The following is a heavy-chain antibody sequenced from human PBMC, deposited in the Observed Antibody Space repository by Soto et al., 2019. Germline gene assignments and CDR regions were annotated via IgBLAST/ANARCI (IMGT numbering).Heavy chain of an antibody. CDR3: ASSSTPYSYHSRPYWPDKELDI. CDR2: SIPSFDAR. J-gene: IGHJ4*02. CDR1: GDTFSEHA. Sequence: SVKGSCKASGDTFSEHARSWVRQSPGQGLEWMGGSIPSFDARTYAQNCQGRVPISADKSTKTGYMELSSLTSEDTAVYYCASSSTPYSYHSRPYWPDKELDIWGQGTLVTVSS. V-gene: IGHV1-69*06. D-gene: IGHD3-16*01.